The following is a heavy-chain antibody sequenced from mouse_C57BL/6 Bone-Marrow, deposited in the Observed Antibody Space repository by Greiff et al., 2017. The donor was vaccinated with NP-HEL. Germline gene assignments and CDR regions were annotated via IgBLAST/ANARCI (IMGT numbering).Heavy chain of an antibody. D-gene: IGHD2-10*01. V-gene: IGHV1-15*01. J-gene: IGHJ4*01. CDR1: GYTFTDYE. CDR3: TRSPLLEYYYAMDY. Sequence: QVQLKQSGAELVRPGASVTLSCKASGYTFTDYEMHWVKQTPVHGLEWIGAIDPETGGTAYNQKFKGKAILTADKSSSTAYMELRSLTSEDSAVYYCTRSPLLEYYYAMDYWGQGTSVTVSS. CDR2: IDPETGGT.